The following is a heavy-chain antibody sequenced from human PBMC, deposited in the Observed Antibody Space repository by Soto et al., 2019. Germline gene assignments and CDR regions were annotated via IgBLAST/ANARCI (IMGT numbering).Heavy chain of an antibody. D-gene: IGHD3-10*01. CDR1: GGSFSGYY. CDR2: INHSGST. J-gene: IGHJ5*02. V-gene: IGHV4-34*01. CDR3: ARGNQYYEGSGSYYINWFDN. Sequence: SETRSLTCAAYGGSFSGYYWSWIRQPPGKGLEWSGEINHSGSTNYKPSLKSRVTISVDTSKNQFSLKLGSVTAADTAVYYCARGNQYYEGSGSYYINWFDNWGQGTLVTVSS.